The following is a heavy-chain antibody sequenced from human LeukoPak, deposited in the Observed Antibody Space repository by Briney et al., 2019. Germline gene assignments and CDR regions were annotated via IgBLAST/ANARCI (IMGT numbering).Heavy chain of an antibody. CDR3: ARLPYCSSTSCYLAPDDYYYYGMDV. Sequence: GASVKVSCKASGYTFTGYYMHWVRQAPGQGLECMGWINPNSGGTSYAQKFQGRVTMTRDTSISTAYMELSRLRSDDTAVYYCARLPYCSSTSCYLAPDDYYYYGMDVWGQGTTVTVSS. D-gene: IGHD2-2*01. V-gene: IGHV1-2*02. J-gene: IGHJ6*02. CDR1: GYTFTGYY. CDR2: INPNSGGT.